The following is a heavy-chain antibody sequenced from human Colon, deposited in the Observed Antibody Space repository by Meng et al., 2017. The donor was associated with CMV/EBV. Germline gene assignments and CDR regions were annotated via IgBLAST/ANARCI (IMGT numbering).Heavy chain of an antibody. Sequence: QPARWGGGLWKQSEALAEPVPMCGGGIRTVYGSWIRQSPGKRVEWIAEVVHTVSTNYNHALKSRVTITIDASNSHVSVNLASGTVADTAVYDCARGGGSTIRGVLPFDFWGQGTLVTVSS. J-gene: IGHJ4*02. D-gene: IGHD3-10*01. CDR2: VVHTVST. CDR3: ARGGGSTIRGVLPFDF. V-gene: IGHV4-34*01. CDR1: GGGIRTVY.